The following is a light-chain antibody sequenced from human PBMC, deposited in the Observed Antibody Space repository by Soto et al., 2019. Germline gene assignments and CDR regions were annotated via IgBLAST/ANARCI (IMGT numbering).Light chain of an antibody. CDR1: SGDIGSYNR. CDR3: SSYTNINTSACV. Sequence: QSALTQPASVSGSAGQWIPIFCTGTSGDIGSYNRVSWYQQHPGKAPKLIIYEVTDRPSGVSNRFSGSKSGNTASLTISGLQAEDEAEYYCSSYTNINTSACVFGTGTKVTVL. V-gene: IGLV2-14*01. CDR2: EVT. J-gene: IGLJ1*01.